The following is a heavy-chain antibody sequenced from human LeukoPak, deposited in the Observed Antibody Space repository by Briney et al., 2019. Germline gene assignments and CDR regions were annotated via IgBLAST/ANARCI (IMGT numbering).Heavy chain of an antibody. CDR2: IYYSGST. J-gene: IGHJ6*03. CDR3: ARHRVQLERRSYYMDV. V-gene: IGHV4-39*01. D-gene: IGHD1-1*01. CDR1: GGSISSSSYY. Sequence: SETLSLTCTVSGGSISSSSYYWGWIRQPPGKGLEWIGSIYYSGSTYYNPSLKSRVTISVVTSKNQFSLKLSSVTAADTAVYYCARHRVQLERRSYYMDVWGKGTTVTVSS.